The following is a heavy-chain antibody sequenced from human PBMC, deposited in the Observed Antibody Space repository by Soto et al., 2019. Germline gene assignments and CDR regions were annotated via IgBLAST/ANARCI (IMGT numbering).Heavy chain of an antibody. CDR1: GFTFSSYG. Sequence: QVQLVESGGGVVQPGRSLRLSCAASGFTFSSYGMHWVRQAPGKGLEWVAVISYDGSNKYYADSVKGRFTISRDNSKNTLYLQMNSLRAEDTAVYYCRYGDYVLDYWGQGTLVTVSS. V-gene: IGHV3-30*03. J-gene: IGHJ4*02. CDR3: RYGDYVLDY. CDR2: ISYDGSNK. D-gene: IGHD4-17*01.